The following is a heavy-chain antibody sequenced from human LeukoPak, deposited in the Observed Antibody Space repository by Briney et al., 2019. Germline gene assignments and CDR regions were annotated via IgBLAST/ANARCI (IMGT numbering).Heavy chain of an antibody. Sequence: SETLSLTCTVSGGSISSYYWSWIRQPPGKGLEWIGYIYYSGSTNYNPSLKSRVTISVDTSKNQFPLKLSSVTAADTAVYYCARGGSGSYWVYWGQGTLVTVSS. J-gene: IGHJ4*02. CDR1: GGSISSYY. D-gene: IGHD3-10*01. CDR2: IYYSGST. CDR3: ARGGSGSYWVY. V-gene: IGHV4-59*12.